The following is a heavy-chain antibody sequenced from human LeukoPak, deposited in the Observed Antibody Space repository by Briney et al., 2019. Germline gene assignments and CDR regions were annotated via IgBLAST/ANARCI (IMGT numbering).Heavy chain of an antibody. J-gene: IGHJ6*03. CDR3: ARQICTSSSCVNMDV. D-gene: IGHD2-2*01. V-gene: IGHV4-38-2*01. CDR2: IHHSGRT. Sequence: PSETLSLTCAVSDYSISSGYYWGWIRQPPGKGLEWIGYIHHSGRTSHNPSLRGRVTISLDTSENQFSLRLSSVTAADTAVYYCARQICTSSSCVNMDVWGKGTTVTVSS. CDR1: DYSISSGYY.